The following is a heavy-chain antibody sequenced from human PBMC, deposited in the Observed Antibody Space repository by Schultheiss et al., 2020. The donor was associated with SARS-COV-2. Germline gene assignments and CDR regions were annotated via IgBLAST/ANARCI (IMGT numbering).Heavy chain of an antibody. CDR1: GFSLSISGVG. Sequence: SGPTLVKPTQTLTLTCTFSGFSLSISGVGVGWIRQPPGKALEWLALIYWNDDKRYSPSLKSRLTITKDTSKNQVVLTMTNMDPVDTATYYCAHIRRQQLVSLGYYFDYWGQGTLVTVAS. J-gene: IGHJ4*02. CDR2: IYWNDDK. V-gene: IGHV2-5*01. CDR3: AHIRRQQLVSLGYYFDY. D-gene: IGHD6-13*01.